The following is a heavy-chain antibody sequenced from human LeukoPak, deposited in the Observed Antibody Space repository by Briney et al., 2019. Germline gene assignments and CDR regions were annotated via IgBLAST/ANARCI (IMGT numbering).Heavy chain of an antibody. CDR2: IYHSGST. CDR1: GYSISSGYY. CDR3: ARPGRDHDY. J-gene: IGHJ4*02. Sequence: SETLSLTCAVSGYSISSGYYWGWIRQPPGKGLEWIGSIYHSGSTYYNPSLKSRVTISVDTSKNQFSLKLSSVTAADTAVYYCARPGRDHDYWGQGTLVTVSS. V-gene: IGHV4-38-2*01. D-gene: IGHD2-21*01.